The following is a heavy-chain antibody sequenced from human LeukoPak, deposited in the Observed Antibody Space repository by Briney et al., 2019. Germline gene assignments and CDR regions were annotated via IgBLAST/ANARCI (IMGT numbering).Heavy chain of an antibody. CDR1: GYTFTSYA. D-gene: IGHD3-10*01. J-gene: IGHJ6*03. V-gene: IGHV1-3*01. CDR3: ARGARFGESQAYYYYYYMDV. CDR2: INAGNGNT. Sequence: GASVKVSCKASGYTFTSYAMHWVRQAPGQRLEWMGWINAGNGNTKYSQKFQGRVTITRDTSASTAYMELSSLRSEDTAVYYCARGARFGESQAYYYYYYMDVWGKGTTVTVSS.